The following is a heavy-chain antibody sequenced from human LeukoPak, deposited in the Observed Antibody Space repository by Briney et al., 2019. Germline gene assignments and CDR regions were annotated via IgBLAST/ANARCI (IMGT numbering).Heavy chain of an antibody. V-gene: IGHV3-30*04. D-gene: IGHD6-13*01. CDR1: GFTFSSYA. CDR3: ASAGIAAAGAKYYYYYGMDV. CDR2: ISYDGSNK. J-gene: IGHJ6*02. Sequence: GRSLRLSCAASGFTFSSYAMHWVRQAPGKGLEWVAVISYDGSNKYYADSVKGRFTISRDNSKNTLYLQMNSLRAEDTAVYYCASAGIAAAGAKYYYYYGMDVWGQGTTVTVSS.